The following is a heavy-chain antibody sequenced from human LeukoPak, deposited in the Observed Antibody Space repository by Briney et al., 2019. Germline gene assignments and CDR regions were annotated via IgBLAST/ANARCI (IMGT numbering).Heavy chain of an antibody. CDR1: GFTFSSYS. CDR3: ARDDGSSWSHFDY. V-gene: IGHV3-21*01. CDR2: ISSSSSYI. J-gene: IGHJ4*02. Sequence: PGGSLRLSCAASGFTFSSYSMNWVRQAPGKGLEWVSSISSSSSYIYYADSVKGRFTISRDNAKNSLYLQMNSLRAEDTAVYYCARDDGSSWSHFDYWGQGTLVTVSS. D-gene: IGHD6-13*01.